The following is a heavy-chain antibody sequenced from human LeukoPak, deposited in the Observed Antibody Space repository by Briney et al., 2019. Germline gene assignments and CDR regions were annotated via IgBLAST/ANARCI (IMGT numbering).Heavy chain of an antibody. CDR2: MNPNSGDT. J-gene: IGHJ4*02. CDR1: GYTITAYY. CDR3: ARDRHWNQGNFDY. Sequence: ASVKVSYTASGYTITAYYIHWVRQAPGQGREGMGWMNPNSGDTNYAQKFQGRVNMTRDTSINTAFMELSRLRSDDTAVYYCARDRHWNQGNFDYWGQGTLVTVSS. V-gene: IGHV1-2*02. D-gene: IGHD1-1*01.